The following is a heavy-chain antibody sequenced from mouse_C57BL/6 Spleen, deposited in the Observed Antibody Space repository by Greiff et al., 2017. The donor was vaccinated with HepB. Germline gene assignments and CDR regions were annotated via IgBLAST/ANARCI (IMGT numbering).Heavy chain of an antibody. Sequence: VQLQQSGPELVKPGASVKISCKASGYAFSSSWMNWVKQRPGKGLEWIGRIYPGDGDTNYNGKFKGKATLTADKSSSTAYMQLSSLTSEDSAVYFCAREGLRPNWYFDVWGTGTTVTVSS. CDR3: AREGLRPNWYFDV. CDR2: IYPGDGDT. V-gene: IGHV1-82*01. D-gene: IGHD2-12*01. J-gene: IGHJ1*03. CDR1: GYAFSSSW.